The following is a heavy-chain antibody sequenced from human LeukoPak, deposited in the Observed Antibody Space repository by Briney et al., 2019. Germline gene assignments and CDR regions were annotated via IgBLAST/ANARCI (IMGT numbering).Heavy chain of an antibody. Sequence: GGSLRLSCAASGFTFSSYVMHWVRQTPGKGLEWVAFIRHDGSNKYYADSVKGRFTISRDNSKNTLYLQMNSLRAEDTAVYYCAKDPQLWLSYYFDYWGQGTLVTVSS. D-gene: IGHD5-18*01. CDR3: AKDPQLWLSYYFDY. CDR2: IRHDGSNK. J-gene: IGHJ4*02. CDR1: GFTFSSYV. V-gene: IGHV3-30*02.